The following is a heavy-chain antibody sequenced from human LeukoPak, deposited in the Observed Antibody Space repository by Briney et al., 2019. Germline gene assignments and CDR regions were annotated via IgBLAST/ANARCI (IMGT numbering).Heavy chain of an antibody. CDR2: MNPNSGNT. Sequence: ASVKVSFTASGYTFTRYDINWVREAPGQGLEWIGWMNPNSGNTGYAQKFQGRVTMTRNTSISTAYMELSSLRSEDTAVYYCARGHGVYGDYVGLGHWGQGTLVTVSS. CDR1: GYTFTRYD. D-gene: IGHD4-17*01. V-gene: IGHV1-8*01. CDR3: ARGHGVYGDYVGLGH. J-gene: IGHJ4*02.